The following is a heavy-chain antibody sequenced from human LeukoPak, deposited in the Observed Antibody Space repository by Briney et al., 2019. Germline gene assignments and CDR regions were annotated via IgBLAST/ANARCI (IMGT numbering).Heavy chain of an antibody. D-gene: IGHD3-22*01. CDR3: ARGRTYYYDTSGYYPSIYYGMDV. V-gene: IGHV1-2*02. CDR2: INPNSGGT. J-gene: IGHJ6*02. Sequence: ASVKVSCKASGYTFTGYYMHWVRQAPGQGLEWMGWINPNSGGTNYAQKFQGRVTMTRDTSISTAYMELSRLRSDDTAVYYCARGRTYYYDTSGYYPSIYYGMDVWGQGTTVIVSS. CDR1: GYTFTGYY.